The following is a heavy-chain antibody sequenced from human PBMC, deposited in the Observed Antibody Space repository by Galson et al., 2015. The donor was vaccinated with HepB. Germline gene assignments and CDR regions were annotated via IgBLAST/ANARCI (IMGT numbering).Heavy chain of an antibody. Sequence: QSGAEVKKPGESLRISCKGSGYSFTSYWIGWVRQMPGKGLEWMGIIYPGDSDTRYSPSFQGQVTISADKSISTAYLQWSSLKASDTAMYYCARHPTYYYDSSGYYFDYWGQGTLVTVSS. D-gene: IGHD3-22*01. CDR2: IYPGDSDT. CDR1: GYSFTSYW. V-gene: IGHV5-51*01. CDR3: ARHPTYYYDSSGYYFDY. J-gene: IGHJ4*02.